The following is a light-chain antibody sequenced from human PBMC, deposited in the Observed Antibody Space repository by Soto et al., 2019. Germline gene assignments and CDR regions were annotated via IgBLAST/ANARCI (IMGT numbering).Light chain of an antibody. CDR1: NSDIGAYKY. J-gene: IGLJ3*02. V-gene: IGLV2-14*01. Sequence: QSALTQPASVSGSPGQSITISCTGTNSDIGAYKYVSWYQQYPGKAPKLIIYEVINRPSGVSNRVSGSKSANSASLTISGLQAEDESHYYCSSYTASNSWVFGGGTELTVL. CDR2: EVI. CDR3: SSYTASNSWV.